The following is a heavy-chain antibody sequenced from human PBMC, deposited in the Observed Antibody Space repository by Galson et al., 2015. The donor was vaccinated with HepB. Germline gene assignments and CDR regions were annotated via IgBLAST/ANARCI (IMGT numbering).Heavy chain of an antibody. J-gene: IGHJ4*02. CDR3: ARVSVAGNFDY. V-gene: IGHV3-66*02. CDR1: GFTVSSNY. D-gene: IGHD6-19*01. CDR2: IYSGGST. Sequence: SLRLSCAASGFTVSSNYMSWVRQAPGKGLEWVSVIYSGGSTYYADSVKGRFTISRDNSKNTLYLQMNSLRAEDTAVYYCARVSVAGNFDYWGQGTLVTVSS.